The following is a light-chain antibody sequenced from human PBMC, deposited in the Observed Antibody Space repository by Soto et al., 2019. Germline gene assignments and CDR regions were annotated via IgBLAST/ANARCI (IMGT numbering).Light chain of an antibody. J-gene: IGKJ1*01. CDR2: GAS. CDR1: QSVSSSY. CDR3: QQYGYSLWT. Sequence: EIVLTQSPGTLSLSPGERATLSCRASQSVSSSYLAWYQQKRGQAPRLLIFGASSRATGIKDRCSGSGSGTYFTLTISTLEPEDFAVYYCQQYGYSLWTFGQGTKVEIK. V-gene: IGKV3-20*01.